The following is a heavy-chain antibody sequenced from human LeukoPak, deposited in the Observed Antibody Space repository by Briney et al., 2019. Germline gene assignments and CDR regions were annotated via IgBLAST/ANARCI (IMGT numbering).Heavy chain of an antibody. D-gene: IGHD4-23*01. CDR1: GFTFSSYA. J-gene: IGHJ4*02. Sequence: GGSLRLSCTASGFTFSSYALHWVRQAPGKGLEYVSGISSNGGGTYYANFVKGRFTISRDNSKNTLYLLMGSLRAEDMAVYYCARDLSIDGGNSNGYFDYWGQGTLVTVS. CDR2: ISSNGGGT. V-gene: IGHV3-64*01. CDR3: ARDLSIDGGNSNGYFDY.